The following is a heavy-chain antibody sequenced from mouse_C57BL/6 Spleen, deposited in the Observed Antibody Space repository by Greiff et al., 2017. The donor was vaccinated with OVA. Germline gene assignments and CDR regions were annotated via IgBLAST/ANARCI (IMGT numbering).Heavy chain of an antibody. CDR1: GFSLTSYG. J-gene: IGHJ1*03. Sequence: VQLQQSGPGLVQPSQSLSITCTVSGFSLTSYGVHWVRQSPGKGLEWLGVIWSGGSTDYNAAFIARLSISKDNSKSQVFFKMNSLQADETAIYSCARPLYDGYHWYFDVWGTGTTVTVSS. CDR2: IWSGGST. V-gene: IGHV2-2*01. CDR3: ARPLYDGYHWYFDV. D-gene: IGHD2-3*01.